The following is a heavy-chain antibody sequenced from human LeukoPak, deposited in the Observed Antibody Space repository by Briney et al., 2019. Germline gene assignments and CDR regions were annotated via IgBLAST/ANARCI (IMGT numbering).Heavy chain of an antibody. D-gene: IGHD6-13*01. CDR3: AAPISSSWYGRFDY. V-gene: IGHV3-11*01. CDR1: GFTFGDHY. J-gene: IGHJ4*02. CDR2: ISSSGGTI. Sequence: GGSLRLSCAASGFTFGDHYMTWIRQAPGKGLEWVSYISSSGGTIYYADSVKGRFTISRDNAKNSLYLQMNSLRAEDTAVYYCAAPISSSWYGRFDYWGQGTLVTVSS.